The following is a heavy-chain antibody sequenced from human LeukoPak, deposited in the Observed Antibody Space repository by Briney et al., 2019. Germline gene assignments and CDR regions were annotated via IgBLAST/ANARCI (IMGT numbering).Heavy chain of an antibody. D-gene: IGHD3-22*01. CDR1: GYTFTGYY. V-gene: IGHV1-2*02. Sequence: ASVKVSCKASGYTFTGYYMHWVRQAPGQGLEWMGWINPNSGGTNYAQKFQGRVTMTRDTSISTAYMELSRLRSDDTAVYYCARVYYYDSSGNWFDPWGQGTLVTVSS. CDR3: ARVYYYDSSGNWFDP. CDR2: INPNSGGT. J-gene: IGHJ5*02.